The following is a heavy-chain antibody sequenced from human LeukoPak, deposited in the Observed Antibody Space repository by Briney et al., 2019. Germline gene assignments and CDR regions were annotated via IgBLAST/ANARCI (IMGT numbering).Heavy chain of an antibody. Sequence: ASVKVSCKASGYTFTGYYMHWVRQAPGRGLEWMGWVNPNSGGTNYAQKFQGRVTMTTDTSTSTAYMELRSLRSDDTAVYYCARDWNYAIVNFDYWGQGTLVTVSS. V-gene: IGHV1-2*02. D-gene: IGHD1-7*01. CDR3: ARDWNYAIVNFDY. J-gene: IGHJ4*02. CDR2: VNPNSGGT. CDR1: GYTFTGYY.